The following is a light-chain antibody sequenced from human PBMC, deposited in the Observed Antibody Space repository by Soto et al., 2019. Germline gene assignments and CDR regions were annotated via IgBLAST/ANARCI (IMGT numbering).Light chain of an antibody. CDR3: QQLSSYTLT. V-gene: IGKV1-5*01. J-gene: IGKJ4*02. CDR1: QSITGW. CDR2: AAS. Sequence: PSPLSASVVDRVTITWRASQSITGWLAWYQKTPGKDPNILIYAASTLQSGVPSRFSGGGSGTDFNLTISRLQSEDFATYYCQQLSSYTLTFGGGTKVDIK.